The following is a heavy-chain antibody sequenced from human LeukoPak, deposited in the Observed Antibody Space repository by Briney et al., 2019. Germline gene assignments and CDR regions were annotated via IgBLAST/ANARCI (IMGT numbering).Heavy chain of an antibody. CDR2: IYYSGST. D-gene: IGHD5-18*01. CDR3: ARAPYSYGSPGGGKFDP. CDR1: GGSISSGGYY. J-gene: IGHJ5*02. V-gene: IGHV4-31*03. Sequence: SQTLSLTCTVSGGSISSGGYYWSWIRQHPGKGLEWIGYIYYSGSTYYNPSLKSRVTISVDTSKNQFSLKLSSVTAADTAVYYCARAPYSYGSPGGGKFDPWGQGTLVTVSS.